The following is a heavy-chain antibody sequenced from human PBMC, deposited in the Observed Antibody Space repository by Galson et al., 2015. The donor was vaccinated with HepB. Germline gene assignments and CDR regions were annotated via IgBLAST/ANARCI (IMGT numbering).Heavy chain of an antibody. CDR2: VSSGGGA. Sequence: SLRLSCAASGFTFSSHGMSWVRKAPETGLEWVSTVSSGGGAFYADSVKGRFAISRDNSQNTLYLQMNSLRAEDTAVYYCTKSNPTHYTSGSINWFDPWGQGTLVAVSS. D-gene: IGHD1-26*01. CDR1: GFTFSSHG. J-gene: IGHJ5*02. CDR3: TKSNPTHYTSGSINWFDP. V-gene: IGHV3-23*01.